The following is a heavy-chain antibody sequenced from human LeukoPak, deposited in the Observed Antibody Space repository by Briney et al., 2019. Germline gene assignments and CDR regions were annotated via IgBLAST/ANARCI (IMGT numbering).Heavy chain of an antibody. Sequence: ASVKVSCKASGGTFSSYAISWVRQAPGQGLEWMGGIIPIFGTANYAQKFQGRVTITADESTSTAYMELSSLRSEDTAVYCCARSLQXTLLDYWGQGTLVTVSS. J-gene: IGHJ4*02. CDR2: IIPIFGTA. CDR1: GGTFSSYA. CDR3: ARSLQXTLLDY. V-gene: IGHV1-69*13.